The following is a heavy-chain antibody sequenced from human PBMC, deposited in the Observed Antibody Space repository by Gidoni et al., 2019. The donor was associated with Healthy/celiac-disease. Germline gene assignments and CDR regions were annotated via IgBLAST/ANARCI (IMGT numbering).Heavy chain of an antibody. Sequence: QVQLQQWGAGLLKPSETLSLTCAVYGGSFSGYYWRWIRQPPGKGREWIGEINHSGSTNYNPSLKSRVTISVDTSKNQFSLKLSSVTAADTAVYYCARGPIVDTAMDYDWFDPWGQGTLVTVSS. CDR2: INHSGST. V-gene: IGHV4-34*01. J-gene: IGHJ5*02. D-gene: IGHD5-18*01. CDR1: GGSFSGYY. CDR3: ARGPIVDTAMDYDWFDP.